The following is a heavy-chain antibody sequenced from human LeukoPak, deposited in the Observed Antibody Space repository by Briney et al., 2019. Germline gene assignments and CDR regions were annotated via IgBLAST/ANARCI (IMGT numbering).Heavy chain of an antibody. D-gene: IGHD2-15*01. J-gene: IGHJ6*02. CDR3: AKGGYCSGGSCYGDYYYGMDV. CDR2: ISYDGSNK. Sequence: GGSLRLSCAASGFTFSSYAMHWVRQAPGKGLEWVAVISYDGSNKYYADSVKGQFTISRDNAKNTLYLQMNSLRAEDTAVYYCAKGGYCSGGSCYGDYYYGMDVWGQGTTVTVSS. CDR1: GFTFSSYA. V-gene: IGHV3-30-3*01.